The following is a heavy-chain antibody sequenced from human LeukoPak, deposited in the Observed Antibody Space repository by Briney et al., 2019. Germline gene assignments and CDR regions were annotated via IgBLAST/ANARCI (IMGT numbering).Heavy chain of an antibody. V-gene: IGHV3-9*01. Sequence: PGGSLRLSCAASGFTFDDYAMHWVQQAPGKGLEWVSGIGWNSGGIVYADSVRGRFTISRDNAKNSLYLQMNSLGAEDTAFYYCVKVTAAGFVDHWGQGTLVTVSS. CDR2: IGWNSGGI. J-gene: IGHJ4*02. CDR3: VKVTAAGFVDH. D-gene: IGHD6-13*01. CDR1: GFTFDDYA.